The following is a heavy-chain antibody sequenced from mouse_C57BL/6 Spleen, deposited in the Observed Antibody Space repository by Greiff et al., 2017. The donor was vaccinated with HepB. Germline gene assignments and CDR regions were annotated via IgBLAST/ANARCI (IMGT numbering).Heavy chain of an antibody. CDR2: IRLKSDNYAT. J-gene: IGHJ3*01. V-gene: IGHV6-3*01. CDR1: GFTFSNYW. Sequence: EVKLVESGGGLVQPGGSMKLSCVASGFTFSNYWMNWVRQSPEKGLEWVAQIRLKSDNYATHYAESVKGRFTISRDDSKSSVYLQMNNLRAEDTGIYYCTDDGYYVAWFAYWGQGTLVTVSA. D-gene: IGHD2-3*01. CDR3: TDDGYYVAWFAY.